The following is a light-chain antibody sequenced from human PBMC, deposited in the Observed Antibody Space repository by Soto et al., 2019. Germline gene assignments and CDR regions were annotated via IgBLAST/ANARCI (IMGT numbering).Light chain of an antibody. CDR2: EVN. V-gene: IGLV2-14*01. CDR1: SCDVGDYNY. Sequence: QSVLTQPASVSGSPGQSITISCTGASCDVGDYNYVSWYQHHPGKAPKLLIYEVNNRPSGISDRFSGSKSGNVASLTISWLQAEDEVDYYCSSYTSSSTYVFGTGTKVTVL. CDR3: SSYTSSSTYV. J-gene: IGLJ1*01.